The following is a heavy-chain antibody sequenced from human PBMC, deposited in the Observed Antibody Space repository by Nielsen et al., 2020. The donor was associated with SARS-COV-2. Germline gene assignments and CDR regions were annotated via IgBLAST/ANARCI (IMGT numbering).Heavy chain of an antibody. J-gene: IGHJ5*02. CDR2: IYSGGST. CDR1: GFTVSSNY. Sequence: GESLKIPCAASGFTVSSNYMSWVRQAPGKGLEWVSVIYSGGSTYYADSVKGRFTISRDNSKNTLYLQMNSLRAEDTAVYYCAKRGSTWDWFDPWGQGTLVTVSS. V-gene: IGHV3-66*04. D-gene: IGHD3-16*01. CDR3: AKRGSTWDWFDP.